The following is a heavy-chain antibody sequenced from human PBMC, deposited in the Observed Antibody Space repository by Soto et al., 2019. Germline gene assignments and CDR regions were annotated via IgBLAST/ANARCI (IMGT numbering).Heavy chain of an antibody. CDR1: GGTFSSYA. Sequence: QVQLVQSGAEVKKPGSSVKVSCKASGGTFSSYAISWVRQAPGQGLEWMGGIIPIFGTANYAQKFQGRVTIATDDSKSTAYMGLSRLRSEATAVYYCTLTHHGEVDTAMVPTWFDPWGQGTLVTVSS. CDR2: IIPIFGTA. CDR3: TLTHHGEVDTAMVPTWFDP. J-gene: IGHJ5*02. V-gene: IGHV1-69*01. D-gene: IGHD5-18*01.